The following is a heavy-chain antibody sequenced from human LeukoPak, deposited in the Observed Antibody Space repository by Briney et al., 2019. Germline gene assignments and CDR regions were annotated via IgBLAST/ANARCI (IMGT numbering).Heavy chain of an antibody. CDR2: IYYSGST. D-gene: IGHD5-12*01. CDR1: GGSISSYY. Sequence: PSETLSLTCTVSGGSISSYYWSWIRQPPGKGLEWIGYIYYSGSTNYNPSLKSRVTISVDTSKSQFSLKLSSVTAADTAVYYCARGLLNSGLHPFDYWGQGTLVTVSS. J-gene: IGHJ4*02. V-gene: IGHV4-59*01. CDR3: ARGLLNSGLHPFDY.